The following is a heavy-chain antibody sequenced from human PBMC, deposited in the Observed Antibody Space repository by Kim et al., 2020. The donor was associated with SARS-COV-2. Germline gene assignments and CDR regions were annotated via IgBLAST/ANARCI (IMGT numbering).Heavy chain of an antibody. D-gene: IGHD3-9*01. CDR2: IWYDGSKK. V-gene: IGHV3-33*01. J-gene: IGHJ6*02. Sequence: GGSLRLSCAVSGFTFSSYAMHWVRQAPGKGLEWVPIIWYDGSKKYYGGSVKGRFTVSRDNSKSMSYLQMNSLRAEDTAVYYCAREDVLSPGDGLDVWGQGTTVTVSS. CDR1: GFTFSSYA. CDR3: AREDVLSPGDGLDV.